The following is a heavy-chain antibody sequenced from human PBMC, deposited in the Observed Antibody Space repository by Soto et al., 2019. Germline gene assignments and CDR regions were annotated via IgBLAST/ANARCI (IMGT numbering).Heavy chain of an antibody. V-gene: IGHV3-21*01. Sequence: GGSLRLSCAASGFTFSSYSMNWVRQAPGKGLEWVSSISSSSSYIYYADSVKGRFTISRDNAKNSLYLQMNSLRAEDTAVYYCARDLDYSNYGFSFGAPDAFDIWGQGTMVTVS. CDR2: ISSSSSYI. J-gene: IGHJ3*02. CDR3: ARDLDYSNYGFSFGAPDAFDI. D-gene: IGHD4-4*01. CDR1: GFTFSSYS.